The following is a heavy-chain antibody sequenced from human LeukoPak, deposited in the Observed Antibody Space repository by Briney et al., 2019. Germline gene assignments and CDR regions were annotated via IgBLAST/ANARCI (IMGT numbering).Heavy chain of an antibody. V-gene: IGHV3-15*01. CDR3: TTVDYGDLTPAASSDY. Sequence: PGESLRLSCTASGFSLSKVWMSWVRQAPGQGLEWVGHIKTKTDGGTTEYVAPVRGRFTISRDDSGDTLYLQMNSLKIEDTAVYYCTTVDYGDLTPAASSDYWGQGTLVAVSS. D-gene: IGHD4-17*01. CDR1: GFSLSKVW. CDR2: IKTKTDGGTT. J-gene: IGHJ4*02.